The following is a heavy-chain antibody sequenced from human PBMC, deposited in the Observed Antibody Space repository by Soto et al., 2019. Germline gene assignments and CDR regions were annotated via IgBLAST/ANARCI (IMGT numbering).Heavy chain of an antibody. V-gene: IGHV4-30-4*01. D-gene: IGHD6-13*01. J-gene: IGHJ5*02. CDR1: GGSISSGDYY. CDR3: ARERPAGARLDP. Sequence: LSLTCTVSGGSISSGDYYWSWIRRPPGKGLEWIGYIYHSGSTYYNPSLKSRVTISVNTSKNQFSLKLSSVTAADTAVYYCARERPAGARLDPWGQGTLVTV. CDR2: IYHSGST.